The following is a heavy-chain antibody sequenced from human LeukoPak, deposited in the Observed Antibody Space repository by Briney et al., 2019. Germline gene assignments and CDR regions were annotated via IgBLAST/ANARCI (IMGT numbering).Heavy chain of an antibody. CDR3: ARGYLTGYFDY. Sequence: GGSLRLSCAASGVTVSSNYMSWVRQAPGKGLEWVSVIYSGGNTYYADSVKGRFTISRDNSKNTLYLQMNSLRAEDTAVYYCARGYLTGYFDYWGQGTLVTVSS. V-gene: IGHV3-66*01. J-gene: IGHJ4*02. CDR1: GVTVSSNY. D-gene: IGHD1-20*01. CDR2: IYSGGNT.